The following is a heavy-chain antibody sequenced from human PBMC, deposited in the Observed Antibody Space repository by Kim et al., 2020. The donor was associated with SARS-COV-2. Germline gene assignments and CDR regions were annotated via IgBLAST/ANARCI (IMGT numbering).Heavy chain of an antibody. Sequence: PVSILGLTRARQDRGKGLVWVAYMSIDGQSRDFVASVEGRFTISRDNSRTTLSLQLHSLGAEDTAVYYCVKKGPDAELGGAPDFWGQGTLAT. CDR3: VKKGPDAELGGAPDF. V-gene: IGHV3-33*05. CDR2: MSIDGQSR. D-gene: IGHD2-21*01. CDR1: PVSILG. J-gene: IGHJ4*02.